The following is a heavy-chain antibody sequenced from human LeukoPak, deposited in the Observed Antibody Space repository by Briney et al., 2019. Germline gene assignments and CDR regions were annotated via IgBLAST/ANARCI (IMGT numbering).Heavy chain of an antibody. V-gene: IGHV3-74*01. D-gene: IGHD2-21*01. J-gene: IGHJ3*02. Sequence: HAGGSLRLSCAASGFTSSGYWMNWVRQAPGKGLVWVSHINTDGSTTTYADSVKGRFTISRDNAKNTLYLQMNSLRAEDTAVYYCAREFRLWKTFDMWGQGTMVTVSS. CDR2: INTDGSTT. CDR1: GFTSSGYW. CDR3: AREFRLWKTFDM.